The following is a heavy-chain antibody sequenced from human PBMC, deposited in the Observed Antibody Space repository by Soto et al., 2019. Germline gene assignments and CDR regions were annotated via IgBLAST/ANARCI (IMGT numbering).Heavy chain of an antibody. D-gene: IGHD6-19*01. CDR2: IKQDGSDK. J-gene: IGHJ4*02. Sequence: GGSLRLSCAASGFMFSRYSMTWVRQAPGKGLEWVANIKQDGSDKYYVDSVEGRFTISRDNAKNSLYLQMNSLRAEDTALYYCASGHSSGWYDYWGQGTLVTVSS. V-gene: IGHV3-7*03. CDR1: GFMFSRYS. CDR3: ASGHSSGWYDY.